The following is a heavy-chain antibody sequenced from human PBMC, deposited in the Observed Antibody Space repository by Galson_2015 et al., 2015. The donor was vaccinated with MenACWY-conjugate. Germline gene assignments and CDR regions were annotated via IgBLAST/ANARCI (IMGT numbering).Heavy chain of an antibody. J-gene: IGHJ4*02. CDR3: AKARAMTKAGVVMRPSENDY. D-gene: IGHD3-3*01. V-gene: IGHV3-30*18. CDR2: ISFDGSEQ. CDR1: GFTFSHYG. Sequence: SLRLSCAASGFTFSHYGMHWVRQAPGKGLEWVAVISFDGSEQYYVDSVKGRFTISRDNSKNTLYLQMNSLRAEDTAVYFCAKARAMTKAGVVMRPSENDYGGRGILVAVSS.